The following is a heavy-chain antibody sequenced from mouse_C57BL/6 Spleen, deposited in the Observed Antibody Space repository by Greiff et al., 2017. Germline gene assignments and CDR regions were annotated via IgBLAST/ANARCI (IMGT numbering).Heavy chain of an antibody. CDR1: GYTFTSYG. CDR3: AREGSNSSWFAY. J-gene: IGHJ3*01. V-gene: IGHV1-81*01. D-gene: IGHD2-5*01. CDR2: IYPRSGNT. Sequence: VQLQESGAELARPGASVKLSCKASGYTFTSYGISWVKQRTGQGLEWIGEIYPRSGNTYYNEKFKGKATLTADKSSSTAYMELRSLTSEDSAVYFCAREGSNSSWFAYWGQGTLVTVSA.